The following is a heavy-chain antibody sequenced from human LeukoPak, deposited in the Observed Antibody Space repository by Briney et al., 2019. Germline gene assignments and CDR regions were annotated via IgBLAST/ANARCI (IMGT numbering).Heavy chain of an antibody. CDR3: ARDNFAPSGVKYFQL. CDR2: IIPKFGSA. CDR1: GYTFTSYG. J-gene: IGHJ1*01. D-gene: IGHD3-16*02. V-gene: IGHV1-69*05. Sequence: SVKVSCKASGYTFTSYGISWMRQAPGQGLEWMGGIIPKFGSANYAQKFQDRLTLTTDESTSTAYMELSNLRSEDTAVYFCARDNFAPSGVKYFQLWGPGTLVTVSS.